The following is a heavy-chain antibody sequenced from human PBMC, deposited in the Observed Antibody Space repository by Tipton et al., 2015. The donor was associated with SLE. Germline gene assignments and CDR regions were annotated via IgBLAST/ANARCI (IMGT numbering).Heavy chain of an antibody. V-gene: IGHV4-34*01. CDR3: ARDSWGPAAYYFDY. J-gene: IGHJ4*02. CDR2: INHSGST. CDR1: GGSFSGYY. Sequence: TLSLTCAVYGGSFSGYYWSWIRQPPGKGLEWIGEINHSGSTNYNPSLKSRVTISVDTSKNQFSLKLSSVTAADTAVYYCARDSWGPAAYYFDYWGQGTLVTVSS. D-gene: IGHD3-16*01.